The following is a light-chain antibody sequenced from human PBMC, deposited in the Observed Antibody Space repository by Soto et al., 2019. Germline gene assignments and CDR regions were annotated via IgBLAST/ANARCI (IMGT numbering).Light chain of an antibody. CDR1: SSDIGAYTS. Sequence: QSSLAQPASVSGSPGQSSNISCTGTSSDIGAYTSVSWYQQHPGKAPKVMIYEVSKRPSGVSNRFSGSKSGNTASLTISGLQGEDEAHYYCSSYTSDNRSYVFGTGTKVNV. CDR2: EVS. CDR3: SSYTSDNRSYV. J-gene: IGLJ1*01. V-gene: IGLV2-14*01.